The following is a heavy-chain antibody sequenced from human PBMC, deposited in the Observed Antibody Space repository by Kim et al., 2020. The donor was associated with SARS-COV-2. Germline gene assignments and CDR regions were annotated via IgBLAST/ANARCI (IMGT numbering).Heavy chain of an antibody. V-gene: IGHV1-24*01. Sequence: ASVKVSCKVSGYTLTELSMHWARQAPGKGLEWMGGFDPEDGETIYAQKFQGRVTMTEDTSTDTAYMELSSLRSEDTAVYYCATAPSITGTMPNYYYYYGMDVWGQGTTVTVSS. D-gene: IGHD1-7*01. CDR1: GYTLTELS. J-gene: IGHJ6*02. CDR2: FDPEDGET. CDR3: ATAPSITGTMPNYYYYYGMDV.